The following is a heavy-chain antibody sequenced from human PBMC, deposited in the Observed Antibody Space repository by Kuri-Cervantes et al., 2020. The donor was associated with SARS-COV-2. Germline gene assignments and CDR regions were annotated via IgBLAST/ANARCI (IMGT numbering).Heavy chain of an antibody. J-gene: IGHJ4*02. CDR3: AGGYSYGWCDY. D-gene: IGHD5-18*01. Sequence: GESLKISCAASGFTFSSYAMHWVRQAPGKGLEWVAVISYDGSNKYYADSVKGRVTISRDNSKNTLYLQRNSRRAEDTAVYYCAGGYSYGWCDYWGQGTLVTVSS. V-gene: IGHV3-30*04. CDR1: GFTFSSYA. CDR2: ISYDGSNK.